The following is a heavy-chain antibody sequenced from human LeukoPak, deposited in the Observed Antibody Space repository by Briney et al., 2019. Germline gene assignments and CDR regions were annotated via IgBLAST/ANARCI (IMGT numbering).Heavy chain of an antibody. CDR3: ARHYCSSTSCYYNY. D-gene: IGHD2-2*01. Sequence: GASVKVSCKASVYTFTGYYMHCVRQAPGQGLGWMGWSNPNSGGTNDAQKFQGRVTMTRDTSISTAYMELSRLRSDDTAVYYCARHYCSSTSCYYNYWGQGTLVTVSS. CDR1: VYTFTGYY. V-gene: IGHV1-2*02. J-gene: IGHJ4*02. CDR2: SNPNSGGT.